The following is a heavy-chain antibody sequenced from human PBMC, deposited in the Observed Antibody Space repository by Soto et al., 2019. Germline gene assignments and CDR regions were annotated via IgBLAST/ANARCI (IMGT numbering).Heavy chain of an antibody. Sequence: SETLSLTCAVYGGSFSGYYWSWIRQPPGKGLEWIGEINHSGSTNYNPSLKSRVTISVDTSKNQFSLKLSSVTAADTAVYYCARGGHYDFWSGYYILHNWFDPWGQGTLVTVSS. CDR2: INHSGST. D-gene: IGHD3-3*01. J-gene: IGHJ5*02. V-gene: IGHV4-34*01. CDR3: ARGGHYDFWSGYYILHNWFDP. CDR1: GGSFSGYY.